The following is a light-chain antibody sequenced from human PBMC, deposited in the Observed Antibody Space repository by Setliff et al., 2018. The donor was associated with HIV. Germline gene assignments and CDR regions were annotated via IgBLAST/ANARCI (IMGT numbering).Light chain of an antibody. CDR1: SSNIGTNY. Sequence: QSVLTQPPSASGTPGQRVTISCSGSSSNIGTNYVYWYQQLPGTAPKLLIYRNNQRPSGVPDRFSGSKSGTSASLAISGLRSEDEADYYCQSYGTSPFGYVFGTGTKVTVL. CDR3: QSYGTSPFGYV. CDR2: RNN. J-gene: IGLJ1*01. V-gene: IGLV1-47*01.